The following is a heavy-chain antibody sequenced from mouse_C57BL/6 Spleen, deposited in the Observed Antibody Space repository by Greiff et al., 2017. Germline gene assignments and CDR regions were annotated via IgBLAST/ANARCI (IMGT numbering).Heavy chain of an antibody. J-gene: IGHJ4*01. V-gene: IGHV1-15*01. D-gene: IGHD2-5*01. Sequence: QVQLQQSGAELVRPGASVTLSCKASGYTFTDYEMHWVKQTPVHGLEWIGAIDPETGGTAYNQKFKGKAILTADKSSSTAYMELRSLTSEDSAVYYCTRNYYSNYHAMDYWGQGTSVTVSS. CDR1: GYTFTDYE. CDR2: IDPETGGT. CDR3: TRNYYSNYHAMDY.